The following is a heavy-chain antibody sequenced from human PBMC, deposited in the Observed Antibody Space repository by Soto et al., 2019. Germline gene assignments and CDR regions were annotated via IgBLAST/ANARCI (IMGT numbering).Heavy chain of an antibody. V-gene: IGHV4-59*11. J-gene: IGHJ6*02. Sequence: SETLSLTCNVSGGSLTDHYWTWIRQPPGKGLEWIGCVFSRGGTYYAPSLKSRVTISLDTSKNQFSLRLTSMTTADTAVYYCARMRPTGWHDYYFFGMDLWGQGTTVT. CDR1: GGSLTDHY. D-gene: IGHD6-19*01. CDR2: VFSRGGT. CDR3: ARMRPTGWHDYYFFGMDL.